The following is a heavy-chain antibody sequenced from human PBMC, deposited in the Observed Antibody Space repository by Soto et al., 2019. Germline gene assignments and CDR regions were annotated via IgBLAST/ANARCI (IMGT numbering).Heavy chain of an antibody. J-gene: IGHJ4*02. CDR1: GYSFTSYW. CDR3: DRGNTVVTHRFDY. V-gene: IGHV5-51*01. CDR2: IYPGDSDT. D-gene: IGHD2-21*02. Sequence: GESLKISCKGSGYSFTSYWIGWVRQMPGKGLEWMGTIYPGDSDTRYSPSFQGQVTISADKSISTAYLQWSSLKASDTAMYYCDRGNTVVTHRFDYWGQGTLVTVSS.